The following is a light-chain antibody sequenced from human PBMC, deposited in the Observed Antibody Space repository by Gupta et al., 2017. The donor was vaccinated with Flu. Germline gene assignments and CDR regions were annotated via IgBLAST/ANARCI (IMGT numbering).Light chain of an antibody. V-gene: IGKV1D-12*01. J-gene: IGKJ1*01. CDR3: QQANTFPWT. Sequence: DIQMAQSPSSVSGSVGDRVTITCRASQGISHWLAWYQQKPGKAPKLLIYSASTLQSGVPSRFSGSGSGTDFTLTISSLQPEDLADYYCQQANTFPWTFGQGTKVEIK. CDR2: SAS. CDR1: QGISHW.